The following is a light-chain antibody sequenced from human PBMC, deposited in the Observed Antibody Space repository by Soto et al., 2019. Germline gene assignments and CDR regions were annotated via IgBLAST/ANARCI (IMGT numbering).Light chain of an antibody. CDR2: DAS. J-gene: IGKJ1*01. Sequence: EIVLTQSPGTLSLSPGERATLSCRASQRVSGSSLAWYQQRPGQAPRLLIYDASYRVTGIPDRFSGRGSGTDFTLTVSTLETEDFAVYYCQQYGASPGTFGQGTKVDI. V-gene: IGKV3-20*01. CDR1: QRVSGSS. CDR3: QQYGASPGT.